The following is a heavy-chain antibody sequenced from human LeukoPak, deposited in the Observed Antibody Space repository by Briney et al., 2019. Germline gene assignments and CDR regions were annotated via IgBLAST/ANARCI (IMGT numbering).Heavy chain of an antibody. V-gene: IGHV3-53*01. CDR3: ARESGDYYFDY. CDR1: GGSITNYY. CDR2: IYSGGST. Sequence: ETLSLTCSVSGGSITNYYWSWIRQPPGKGLEWVSVIYSGGSTYYADSVKGRFTISRDNSKNTLYLQMDSLRAEDTAVYYCARESGDYYFDYWGQGTLVTVSS. D-gene: IGHD4-17*01. J-gene: IGHJ4*02.